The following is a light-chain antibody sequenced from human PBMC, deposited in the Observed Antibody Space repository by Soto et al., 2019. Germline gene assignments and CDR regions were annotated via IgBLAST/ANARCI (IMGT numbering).Light chain of an antibody. CDR3: CSSAGSGTFV. CDR1: SSDIGSYNL. J-gene: IGLJ1*01. CDR2: DDT. Sequence: QSALTQPASVSGSPGQSITIPCTGTSSDIGSYNLVSWYQQYSGKAPKLMIYDDTKLPSGVSNRLSGSKSGNTASLTISGLQAEDEADYYCCSSAGSGTFVFGTGTKLTVL. V-gene: IGLV2-23*02.